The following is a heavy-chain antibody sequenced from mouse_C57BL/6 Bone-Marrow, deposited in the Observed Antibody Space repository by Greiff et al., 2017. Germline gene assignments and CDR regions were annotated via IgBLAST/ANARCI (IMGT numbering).Heavy chain of an antibody. V-gene: IGHV1-55*01. Sequence: QVQLQQPGAELVKPGASVKMSCKASGYTFTSYWITWVKQRPGQGLEWIGDIYPGSGGTNYNEKFKSKATLTVDTSSSTAYMQLSSLTSEDSAVYYCARGGRDGYYDAMDYWGQGTSVTVSS. CDR3: ARGGRDGYYDAMDY. D-gene: IGHD2-3*01. CDR2: IYPGSGGT. CDR1: GYTFTSYW. J-gene: IGHJ4*01.